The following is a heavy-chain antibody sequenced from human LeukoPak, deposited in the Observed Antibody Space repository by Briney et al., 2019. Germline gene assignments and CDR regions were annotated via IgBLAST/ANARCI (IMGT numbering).Heavy chain of an antibody. CDR2: IYYSGST. Sequence: PSETLSLTCTVSGGSISSSSYYWGWIRQPPGKGLEWIGSIYYSGSTYYNPSLKSRVTISVDTSKNQFSLKLTSVTAADAAVYYCASSVGSTDYWGQGTLVTVSS. CDR3: ASSVGSTDY. CDR1: GGSISSSSYY. J-gene: IGHJ4*02. D-gene: IGHD1-26*01. V-gene: IGHV4-39*01.